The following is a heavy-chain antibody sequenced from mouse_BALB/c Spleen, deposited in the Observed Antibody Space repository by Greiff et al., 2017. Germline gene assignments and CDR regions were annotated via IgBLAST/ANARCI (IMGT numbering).Heavy chain of an antibody. CDR2: ISYSGST. D-gene: IGHD2-4*01. CDR1: GYSITSDYA. Sequence: DVKLQESGPGLVKPSQSLSLTCTVTGYSITSDYAWNWIRQFPGNKLEWMGYISYSGSTSYNPSLKSRISITRDTSKNQFFLQLNSVTTEDTATYYCASYDYDRAMDYWGQGTSVTVSS. J-gene: IGHJ4*01. CDR3: ASYDYDRAMDY. V-gene: IGHV3-2*02.